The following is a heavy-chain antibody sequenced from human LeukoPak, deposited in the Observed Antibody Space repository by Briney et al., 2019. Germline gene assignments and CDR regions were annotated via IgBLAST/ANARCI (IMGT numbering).Heavy chain of an antibody. CDR1: GFTFSTYG. J-gene: IGHJ3*01. CDR3: ARDSGHAFDV. D-gene: IGHD6-25*01. CDR2: IWSDGSNK. Sequence: GGSLRLSCVASGFTFSTYGIHWVRQAPGKGLEWVAVIWSDGSNKYYGDSVKGRFTTSRDNSKNTLYLQMNSLRAEDTAVYYCARDSGHAFDVWGQATMVTVSS. V-gene: IGHV3-33*01.